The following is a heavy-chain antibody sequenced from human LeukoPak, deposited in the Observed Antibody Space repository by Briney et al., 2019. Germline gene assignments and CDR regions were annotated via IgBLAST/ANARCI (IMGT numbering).Heavy chain of an antibody. Sequence: PGGSLRLSCAASGFTFTSYSMNWVRQAQGKGLEWVSSISSSSSSIYYADSVKGRFTISRDNAKNSLYLQMNSLRAEDTAVYYCARASGDIVETATMGSYWGQGTLVTVSS. V-gene: IGHV3-21*01. CDR3: ARASGDIVETATMGSY. CDR2: ISSSSSSI. D-gene: IGHD5-18*01. J-gene: IGHJ4*02. CDR1: GFTFTSYS.